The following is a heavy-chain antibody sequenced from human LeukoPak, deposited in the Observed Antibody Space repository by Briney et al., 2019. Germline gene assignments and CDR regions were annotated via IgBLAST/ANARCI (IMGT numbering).Heavy chain of an antibody. CDR1: GFTFSSYS. CDR2: ISSSSSYI. Sequence: GGSLRLSCAASGFTFSSYSMHWVRQAPGKGLEWVSSISSSSSYIYYADSVKGRFTISRDNAKNSLYLQMNSLRAEDTAVYYCARDYDFWSGYYTYWGQGTLVTVSS. J-gene: IGHJ4*02. V-gene: IGHV3-21*01. CDR3: ARDYDFWSGYYTY. D-gene: IGHD3-3*01.